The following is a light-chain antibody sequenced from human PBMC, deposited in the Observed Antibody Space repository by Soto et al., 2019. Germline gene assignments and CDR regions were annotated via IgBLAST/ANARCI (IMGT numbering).Light chain of an antibody. CDR1: QSISSY. J-gene: IGKJ1*01. CDR2: AAS. CDR3: QQSYSTPTT. V-gene: IGKV1-39*01. Sequence: DIQMTQSPSSLSASVGDRVTITCRASQSISSYLNWYQQKPGKAPKLLIYAASSLQSGVPSRFSGSGSGTDFTLTISSLQPEDFATYYYQQSYSTPTTFGQGTKVAIK.